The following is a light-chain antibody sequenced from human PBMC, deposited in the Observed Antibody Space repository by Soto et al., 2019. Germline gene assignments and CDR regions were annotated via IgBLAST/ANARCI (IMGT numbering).Light chain of an antibody. V-gene: IGLV1-40*01. Sequence: QSVLTQPPSVSGAPGQRVTISCTGSSSNIGAGYDVHWYQQLPGTAPKLLIYGNTNRPSGVPDRFSGSKSGTSVSLAITGLQAEDEADYYCQSYDSSLSGPVFGGGTQLTVL. CDR1: SSNIGAGYD. CDR2: GNT. J-gene: IGLJ3*02. CDR3: QSYDSSLSGPV.